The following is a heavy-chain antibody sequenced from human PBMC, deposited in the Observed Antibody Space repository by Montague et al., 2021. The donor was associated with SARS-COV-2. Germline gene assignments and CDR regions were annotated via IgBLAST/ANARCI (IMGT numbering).Heavy chain of an antibody. Sequence: CAISGDSVGVDNAACSWVGQSSSSGLDWLGVSYYRSKWYNDYAVSVKSRITINPDTSKNQISLQLNSVTPEDTAVYYCARTSASSDYWGQGTLVTVSS. CDR3: ARTSASSDY. J-gene: IGHJ4*02. CDR2: SYYRSKWYN. CDR1: GDSVGVDNAA. V-gene: IGHV6-1*01.